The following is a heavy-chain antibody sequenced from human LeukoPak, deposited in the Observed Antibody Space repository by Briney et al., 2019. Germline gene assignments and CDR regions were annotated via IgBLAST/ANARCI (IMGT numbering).Heavy chain of an antibody. D-gene: IGHD6-19*01. CDR1: GYDFTSVG. CDR2: ISPYNGNT. CDR3: ARAGSGSGWYLDY. J-gene: IGHJ4*02. Sequence: GASVKVSCKGSGYDFTSVGITWVRRAPGQGLEWMGWISPYNGNTRYAQKFQGRVAMTTDTSTTTAYMELRGLRFNDTAVYYCARAGSGSGWYLDYWGQGTLVTVSS. V-gene: IGHV1-18*01.